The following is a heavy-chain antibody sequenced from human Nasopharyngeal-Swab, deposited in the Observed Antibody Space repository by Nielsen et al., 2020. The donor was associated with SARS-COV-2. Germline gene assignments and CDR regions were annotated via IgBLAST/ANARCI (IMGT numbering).Heavy chain of an antibody. V-gene: IGHV1-2*02. CDR3: ARAPEMATIMGDF. D-gene: IGHD5-24*01. CDR2: INSNSGGT. J-gene: IGHJ4*02. Sequence: WVRQAPGQGLEWMGWINSNSGGTNYAQKFQGRVTMTRDTSINTAYMELSRLRSDDTAVYYCARAPEMATIMGDFWGQGTRVTVSS.